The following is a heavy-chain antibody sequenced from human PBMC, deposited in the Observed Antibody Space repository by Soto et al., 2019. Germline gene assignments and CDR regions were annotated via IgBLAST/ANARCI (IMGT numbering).Heavy chain of an antibody. Sequence: GGSLRLSCAASGFTFSNYAMHWVRRAPGKGLEWVALTSYDGNNEYYTDSVKGRFTISRDNSKNTLFLQMNSPRPEDTAVYYCAKDKGVFNWATSYFDYWGQGALVTVSS. V-gene: IGHV3-30*18. CDR3: AKDKGVFNWATSYFDY. CDR2: TSYDGNNE. D-gene: IGHD1-1*01. CDR1: GFTFSNYA. J-gene: IGHJ4*02.